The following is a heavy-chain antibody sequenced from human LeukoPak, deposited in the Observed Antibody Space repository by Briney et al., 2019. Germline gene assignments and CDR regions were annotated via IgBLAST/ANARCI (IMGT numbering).Heavy chain of an antibody. Sequence: GGSLRLSCAASGFSFSTYAMTWVRQAPGKGLEWVSSISSSGGSTYYADSVKGLFTISRDNSKNTLYLQMNSLRAEDTAVYYCAKGASWSDYWGQGTLVSVSS. CDR3: AKGASWSDY. J-gene: IGHJ4*02. CDR2: ISSSGGST. V-gene: IGHV3-23*01. D-gene: IGHD6-13*01. CDR1: GFSFSTYA.